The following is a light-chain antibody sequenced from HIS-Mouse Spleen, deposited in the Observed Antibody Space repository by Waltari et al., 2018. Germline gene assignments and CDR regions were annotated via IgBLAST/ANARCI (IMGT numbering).Light chain of an antibody. V-gene: IGLV2-23*01. CDR2: EGS. Sequence: QSALTQPASVSGSPGQSITISCTGTSSYVGSYNLFSWYQQHPGKAPKLMIYEGSKRPSGVSNRFSGSKSGNTASLTISGLQAEDEADYYCCSYAGSSTWVFGGGTKPTVL. J-gene: IGLJ3*02. CDR1: SSYVGSYNL. CDR3: CSYAGSSTWV.